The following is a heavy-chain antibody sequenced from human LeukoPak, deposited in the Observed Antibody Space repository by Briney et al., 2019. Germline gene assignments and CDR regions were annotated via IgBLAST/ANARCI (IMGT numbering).Heavy chain of an antibody. CDR3: ARDPRAFGVGGGYFDY. CDR1: GFTFSSYA. Sequence: SGRSLRLSCAASGFTFSSYAMHWVRQAPGKGLEWVAVISYDGSNKYYADSVKGRFTISRDNSKNTLYLQMQTVRAEETAVFYWARDPRAFGVGGGYFDYWGQGILVTVSS. D-gene: IGHD3-3*01. V-gene: IGHV3-30-3*01. J-gene: IGHJ4*02. CDR2: ISYDGSNK.